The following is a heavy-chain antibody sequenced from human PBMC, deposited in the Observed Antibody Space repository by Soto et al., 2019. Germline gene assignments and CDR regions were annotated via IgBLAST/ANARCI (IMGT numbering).Heavy chain of an antibody. CDR1: GFTFSNHA. D-gene: IGHD2-2*01. CDR3: TRDPGGHYCTSTSCLYYFDH. Sequence: EVQLLESGGALVQPGGSLRLSCAASGFTFSNHAMNWVRQAPGKGLEWVSTISDSGSTYYADSVKGRFTISRDNSKNTLYLQMNSLSAADTAVYYCTRDPGGHYCTSTSCLYYFDHWGQGTLVIVSS. CDR2: ISDSGST. V-gene: IGHV3-23*01. J-gene: IGHJ4*02.